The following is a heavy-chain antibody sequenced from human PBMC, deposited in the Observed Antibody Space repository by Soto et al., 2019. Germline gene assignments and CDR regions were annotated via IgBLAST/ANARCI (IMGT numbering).Heavy chain of an antibody. CDR2: MNPNSGNT. D-gene: IGHD4-17*01. V-gene: IGHV1-8*01. CDR3: ARSTVTTIGSYYYYGMDV. J-gene: IGHJ6*02. Sequence: ASVKVSCKASGYTFTSYDINWVRQATGEGLEWMGWMNPNSGNTGYAQKFQGRVTMTRNTSISTAYMELSSLRSEDTAVYYCARSTVTTIGSYYYYGMDVWGQGTTVTVSS. CDR1: GYTFTSYD.